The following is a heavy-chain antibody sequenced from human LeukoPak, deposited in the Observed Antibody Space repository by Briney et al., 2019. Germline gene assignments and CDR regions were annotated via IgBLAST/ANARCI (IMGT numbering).Heavy chain of an antibody. CDR3: ARGPYYYDSSGYFDY. D-gene: IGHD3-22*01. CDR2: ISYDGSNK. CDR1: GFTLSSYG. J-gene: IGHJ4*02. V-gene: IGHV3-30*03. Sequence: GGSLRLSCAASGFTLSSYGMHWVRQAPGKGLEWVAVISYDGSNKYYADSVKGRFTISRDNSKNTLYLQMNSLRSEDTAVYYCARGPYYYDSSGYFDYWGQGTLVTVSS.